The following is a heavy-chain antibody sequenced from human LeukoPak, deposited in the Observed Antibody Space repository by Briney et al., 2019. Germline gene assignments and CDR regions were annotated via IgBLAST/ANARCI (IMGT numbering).Heavy chain of an antibody. V-gene: IGHV3-7*03. CDR2: IKQDGSEK. Sequence: GGPLRLSCAASGFTFSSYWMSWVRQAPGKGLEWVANIKQDGSEKYYVDSVKGRFTISRDNAKNSLYLQMNSLRSEDTAVYYCARDNPHPDSSGYYYASYYYYYMDVWGKGTTVTVSS. J-gene: IGHJ6*03. CDR1: GFTFSSYW. CDR3: ARDNPHPDSSGYYYASYYYYYMDV. D-gene: IGHD3-22*01.